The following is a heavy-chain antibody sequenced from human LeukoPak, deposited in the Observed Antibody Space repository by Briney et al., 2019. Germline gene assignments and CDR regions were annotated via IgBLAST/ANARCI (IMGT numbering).Heavy chain of an antibody. CDR2: ISSSSSYI. V-gene: IGHV3-21*01. J-gene: IGHJ4*02. CDR3: ARTPDYGSGSYKFDY. Sequence: PGGSLRLSCAASGFTFSSYSMNWVRRAPGKGLEWVSSISSSSSYIYYADSVKGRFTISRDNAKNSLYLQMNSLRAEDTAVYYCARTPDYGSGSYKFDYWGQGTLVTVSS. D-gene: IGHD3-10*01. CDR1: GFTFSSYS.